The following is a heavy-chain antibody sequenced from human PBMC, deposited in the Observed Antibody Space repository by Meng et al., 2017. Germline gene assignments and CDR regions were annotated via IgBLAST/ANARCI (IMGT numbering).Heavy chain of an antibody. D-gene: IGHD3-22*01. CDR3: ARGDDTLADY. CDR1: GFTFSSYA. J-gene: IGHJ4*02. V-gene: IGHV3-30-3*01. CDR2: ISYDGSNK. Sequence: QVQLVEPGGAVVQPGRSLRPSCAASGFTFSSYAMHWVRQAPGKGLEWVTVISYDGSNKYYAGSVKGRFTISRDNSKNTLYLQMNSLRAEDTAVYYCARGDDTLADYWGQGTLVTVSS.